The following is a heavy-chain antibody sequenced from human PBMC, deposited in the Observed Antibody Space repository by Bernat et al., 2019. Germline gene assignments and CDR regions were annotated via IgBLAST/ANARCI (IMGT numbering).Heavy chain of an antibody. J-gene: IGHJ3*02. V-gene: IGHV3-30*19. CDR3: ARDLLAVLYYYDSSPEGAPGI. CDR1: GFTFSSYG. CDR2: IWYDGSNK. Sequence: QVQLVESGGGVVQPGRSLRLSCAASGFTFSSYGMHWVRQAPGKGLEWVAVIWYDGSNKYYADSVKGRFTISRDNSKNTLYLQMNSLRAEDTAVYYCARDLLAVLYYYDSSPEGAPGIWGQGTMVTVSS. D-gene: IGHD3-22*01.